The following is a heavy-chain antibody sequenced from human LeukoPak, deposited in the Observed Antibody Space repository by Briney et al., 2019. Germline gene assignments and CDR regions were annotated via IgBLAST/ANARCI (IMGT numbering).Heavy chain of an antibody. Sequence: QAGGSLSLSCAASGFTFSSYGMHWVRQAPGKGLEWVAVIWYDGSNKYYADSVKGRFTISRDNSKNTLYLQMNSLRAEDTAVYYCARDDSSGYYFGPFDYWGQGTLVTVSS. J-gene: IGHJ4*02. V-gene: IGHV3-33*01. D-gene: IGHD3-22*01. CDR3: ARDDSSGYYFGPFDY. CDR2: IWYDGSNK. CDR1: GFTFSSYG.